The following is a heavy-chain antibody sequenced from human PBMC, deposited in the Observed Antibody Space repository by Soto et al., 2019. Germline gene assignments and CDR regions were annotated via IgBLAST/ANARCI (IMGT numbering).Heavy chain of an antibody. CDR3: ARDRGYCSGGTCYSVLDY. Sequence: GGSLRLSCAASGFTFSSYYMNWVRQAPGKGLEWVANMNHGGSETNYVDSVKGRFTISRDNAKSSLYLQMNSLRVEDTAVYYCARDRGYCSGGTCYSVLDYWGQGTLVTVSS. V-gene: IGHV3-7*01. CDR1: GFTFSSYY. D-gene: IGHD2-15*01. CDR2: MNHGGSET. J-gene: IGHJ4*02.